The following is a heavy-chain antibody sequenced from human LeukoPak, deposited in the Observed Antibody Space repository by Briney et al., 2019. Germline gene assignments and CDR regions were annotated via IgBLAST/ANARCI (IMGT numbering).Heavy chain of an antibody. Sequence: SQTLSLTCTVSGGSINSGSYYWSWIRQPAGKGLEWIGRIYTSGSTNYNPSLKSRVAISVDTSKNQFSLKVTSVTASDTAVYYCASGYCGGACQLGGVDMWGQGTMVTVSS. CDR3: ASGYCGGACQLGGVDM. V-gene: IGHV4-61*02. D-gene: IGHD2-21*02. CDR1: GGSINSGSYY. CDR2: IYTSGST. J-gene: IGHJ3*02.